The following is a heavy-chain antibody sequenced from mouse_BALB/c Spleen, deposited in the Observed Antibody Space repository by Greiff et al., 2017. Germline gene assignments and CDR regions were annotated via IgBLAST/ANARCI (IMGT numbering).Heavy chain of an antibody. Sequence: VQLQQSGPGLVKPSQSLSLTCTVTGYSITSDYAWNWIRQFPGNKLEWMGYISYSGSTSYNPSLKSRISITRDTSKNQFFLQLNSVTTEDTATYYCAREGITSYAMDYWGQGTSVTVSS. CDR2: ISYSGST. V-gene: IGHV3-2*02. D-gene: IGHD1-1*01. CDR1: GYSITSDYA. CDR3: AREGITSYAMDY. J-gene: IGHJ4*01.